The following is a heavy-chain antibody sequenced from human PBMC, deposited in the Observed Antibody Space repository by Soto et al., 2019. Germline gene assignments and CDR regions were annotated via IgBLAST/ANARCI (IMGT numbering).Heavy chain of an antibody. CDR1: GGTFSSYT. CDR2: IIPILGIA. J-gene: IGHJ3*02. CDR3: ARASLVRSTAGGHDAFDI. V-gene: IGHV1-69*02. Sequence: QVQLVQSGAEVKKPGSSVKVSCKASGGTFSSYTISWVRQAPGQGLEWMGRIIPILGIANYAQKFQGRVTITADKPTSTAYMELSSLRSEDTAVYYCARASLVRSTAGGHDAFDIWGLGTMVTVSS. D-gene: IGHD2-8*02.